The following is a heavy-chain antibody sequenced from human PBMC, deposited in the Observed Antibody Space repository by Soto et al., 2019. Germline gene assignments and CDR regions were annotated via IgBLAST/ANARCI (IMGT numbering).Heavy chain of an antibody. CDR1: GFTVSTNY. D-gene: IGHD6-19*01. J-gene: IGHJ4*02. CDR3: TGLTIPYGSGWYVFDY. Sequence: GGSLRLSCAASGFTVSTNYMTWVRQAPGKGLEWVSVIFAAGSTYYTDSVKGRFIISRDNSKNTLYLQMNSLRAEDTAVYYCTGLTIPYGSGWYVFDYWGQGTPVTVSS. V-gene: IGHV3-66*04. CDR2: IFAAGST.